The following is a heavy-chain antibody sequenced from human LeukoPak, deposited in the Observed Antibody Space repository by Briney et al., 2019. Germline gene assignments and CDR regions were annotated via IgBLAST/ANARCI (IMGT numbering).Heavy chain of an antibody. CDR2: ISPNSGGT. V-gene: IGHV1-2*02. J-gene: IGHJ6*03. CDR3: ARDHIVVVPAAMVGPPRHYYYYMDV. CDR1: GYTFTGYY. D-gene: IGHD2-2*01. Sequence: ASVKVSCKASGYTFTGYYMHWVRQAPGQGLEWMGWISPNSGGTNYAQKFQGRVTMTRDTSISTAYMELSRLRPDDTAVYYCARDHIVVVPAAMVGPPRHYYYYMDVWGKGTTVTISS.